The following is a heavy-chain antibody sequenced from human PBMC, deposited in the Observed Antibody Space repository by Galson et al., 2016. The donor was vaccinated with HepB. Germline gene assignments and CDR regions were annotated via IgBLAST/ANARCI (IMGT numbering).Heavy chain of an antibody. D-gene: IGHD2-2*01. J-gene: IGHJ4*02. CDR1: GFSLSTSGEG. V-gene: IGHV2-5*01. CDR2: IYWNDDK. CDR3: AHRRSGYCNSISCLYFDY. Sequence: PALVKPTQTLTLTCTFSGFSLSTSGEGVGWTRQPPGKALEWLALIYWNDDKRYSPSLRSRPTITKDTSKNQVVLTMTNMDPVDTATYYCAHRRSGYCNSISCLYFDYWGQGALVTVSS.